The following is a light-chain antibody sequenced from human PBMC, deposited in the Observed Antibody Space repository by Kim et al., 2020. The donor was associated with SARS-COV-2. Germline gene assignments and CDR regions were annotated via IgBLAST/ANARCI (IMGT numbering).Light chain of an antibody. CDR3: VLSYGGVWV. Sequence: PGGTVTLTGASSTGDVTSGHYPYWFQQKPGQAPRTLLYDTSNKHSWTPARFLGSLLGGKDALTLSGAQPEDEADYYCVLSYGGVWVLGGGTQRTVL. CDR1: TGDVTSGHY. CDR2: DTS. V-gene: IGLV7-46*01. J-gene: IGLJ3*02.